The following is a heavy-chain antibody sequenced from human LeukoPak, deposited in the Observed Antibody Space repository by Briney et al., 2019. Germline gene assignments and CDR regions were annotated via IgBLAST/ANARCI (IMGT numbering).Heavy chain of an antibody. D-gene: IGHD4-23*01. J-gene: IGHJ4*01. V-gene: IGHV3-23*01. CDR2: ISGSGVST. CDR1: GFTFSNYA. CDR3: AKDYGGNFGEY. Sequence: GGSLRLSCAASGFTFSNYAMSWVRQAPGKGLEWVSAISGSGVSTYYADSLKGRFTISRDKSKNTLYLQMNSLRAEDTAVYYCAKDYGGNFGEYWGHGTLVTVSS.